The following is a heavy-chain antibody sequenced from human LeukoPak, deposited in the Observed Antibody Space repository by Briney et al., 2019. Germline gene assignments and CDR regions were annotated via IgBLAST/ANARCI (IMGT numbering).Heavy chain of an antibody. J-gene: IGHJ3*02. V-gene: IGHV1-69*06. CDR3: ARDRVVGEDFDI. Sequence: SVKVSCKASGGTFSSYAISWVRQAPGQGLEWMGGIIPIFGTANYAQKFQGRVTITADKSTSTAYMELSSLRSEDTAVYYCARDRVVGEDFDIWGQGTMVTVSS. D-gene: IGHD1-26*01. CDR2: IIPIFGTA. CDR1: GGTFSSYA.